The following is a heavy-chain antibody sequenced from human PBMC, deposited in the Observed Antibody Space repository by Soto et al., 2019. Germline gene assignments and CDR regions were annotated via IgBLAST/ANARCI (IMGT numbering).Heavy chain of an antibody. V-gene: IGHV3-23*01. Sequence: VGSLRLSCAASGFTFSSYAMSWVRQAPGKGLEWVSAISGSGGSTYYADSVKGRFTISRDNSKNTLYLQMNSLRAEDTAVYYCAKDATPGIAVAGDYYGMDVWGQGTTVTVSS. CDR1: GFTFSSYA. J-gene: IGHJ6*02. CDR2: ISGSGGST. D-gene: IGHD6-19*01. CDR3: AKDATPGIAVAGDYYGMDV.